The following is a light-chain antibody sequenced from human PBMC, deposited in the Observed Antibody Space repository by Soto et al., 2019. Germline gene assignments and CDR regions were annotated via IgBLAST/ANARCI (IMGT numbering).Light chain of an antibody. CDR2: GAS. J-gene: IGKJ1*01. Sequence: ELVMTQSPATLSVSPGERATLSCRASQSVSSNLAWYQQKPGQAPRLLIYGASTRATGIPARFSGSGSGTEFTLTISSLQSEDFAVHYCQQYNNWPTFGQGTKVDIK. CDR1: QSVSSN. V-gene: IGKV3-15*01. CDR3: QQYNNWPT.